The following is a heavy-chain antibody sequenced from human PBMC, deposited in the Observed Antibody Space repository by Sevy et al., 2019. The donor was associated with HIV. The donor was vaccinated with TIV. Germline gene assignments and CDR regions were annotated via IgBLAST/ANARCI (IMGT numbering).Heavy chain of an antibody. J-gene: IGHJ4*02. Sequence: GGSLRLSCAASGFTFSRYAMHGVRQAPGKGLEGVAVISYDGSNKYYADSVKGRFTISRDTSKNTLYLQMNSLRAEDTAVYYCAGLVVVAALPIDWGQGTLVTVSS. V-gene: IGHV3-30-3*01. CDR1: GFTFSRYA. CDR2: ISYDGSNK. CDR3: AGLVVVAALPID. D-gene: IGHD2-15*01.